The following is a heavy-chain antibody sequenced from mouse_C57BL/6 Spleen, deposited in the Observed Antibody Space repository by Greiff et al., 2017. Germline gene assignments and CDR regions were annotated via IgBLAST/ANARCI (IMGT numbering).Heavy chain of an antibody. D-gene: IGHD4-1*01. V-gene: IGHV1-4*01. CDR3: ARSRTGGRDYAMHY. J-gene: IGHJ4*01. Sequence: QVQLQQSGAELARPGASVKMSCKASGYTFTSYTMHWVKQRPGQGLEWIGYINPSSGYTKYNQKFKEKATLTADKSSITAYMQLSSLTSEDSAVYYCARSRTGGRDYAMHYWGQGTSVTVSS. CDR1: GYTFTSYT. CDR2: INPSSGYT.